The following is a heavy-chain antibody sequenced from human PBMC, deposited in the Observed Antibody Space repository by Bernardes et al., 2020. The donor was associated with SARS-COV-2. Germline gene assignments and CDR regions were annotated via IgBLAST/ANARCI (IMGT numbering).Heavy chain of an antibody. CDR3: ARGRSITIFGVVTTQGQFDP. D-gene: IGHD3-3*01. CDR1: GFSFSNSW. V-gene: IGHV3-15*01. CDR2: IKSKTDDGTT. Sequence: GSLRLSCAASGFSFSNSWMSWVRQAPGKGLEWVGLIKSKTDDGTTDYAAPVKGRFSISRDDSKNTLYLQMNSLKIEDTAVYYCARGRSITIFGVVTTQGQFDPWGQGTLVTVSS. J-gene: IGHJ5*02.